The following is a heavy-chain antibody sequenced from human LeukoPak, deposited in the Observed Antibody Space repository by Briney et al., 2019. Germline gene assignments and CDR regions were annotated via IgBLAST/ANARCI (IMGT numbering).Heavy chain of an antibody. V-gene: IGHV1-2*02. J-gene: IGHJ3*02. CDR1: GCTFSSYP. D-gene: IGHD6-19*01. CDR2: INPNSGGT. CDR3: ARPIAVAGTGDAFDI. Sequence: ASVKVSCKASGCTFSSYPISWVRQAPRQGLEWMGWINPNSGGTNYAQKFQGRVTMTRDTSIITAYMELSRLRSDDTAVYYCARPIAVAGTGDAFDIWGQGTMVTVSS.